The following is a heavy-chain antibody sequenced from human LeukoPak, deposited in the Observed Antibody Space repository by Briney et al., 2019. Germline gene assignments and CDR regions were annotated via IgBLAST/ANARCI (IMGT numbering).Heavy chain of an antibody. D-gene: IGHD6-6*01. Sequence: ASVKVSCKASGYTFTGYYMHWVRQAPGQGLEWMGWINPNSGGTNYAQKFQGRVTMTRDTSISTAYMELSRLRSDDTAVYYCARGASSSGYYYYYYMDVWGKGTTVTVSS. V-gene: IGHV1-2*02. CDR3: ARGASSSGYYYYYYMDV. CDR2: INPNSGGT. CDR1: GYTFTGYY. J-gene: IGHJ6*03.